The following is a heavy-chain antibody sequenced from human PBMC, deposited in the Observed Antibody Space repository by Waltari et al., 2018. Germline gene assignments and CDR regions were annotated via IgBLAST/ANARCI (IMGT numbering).Heavy chain of an antibody. D-gene: IGHD1-1*01. CDR1: GATIDSKD. V-gene: IGHV3-66*02. CDR3: ARAGHPNS. Sequence: EVYLAQSGGALVHPGGTLNPSCSASGATIDSKDMNWTRQAPGKGLQWVSVIFADGTTHYADSVRGRFAISRDTSENTLYLQLSGLRPDDSGFYYCARAGHPNSWGQGALVTVSS. J-gene: IGHJ1*01. CDR2: IFADGTT.